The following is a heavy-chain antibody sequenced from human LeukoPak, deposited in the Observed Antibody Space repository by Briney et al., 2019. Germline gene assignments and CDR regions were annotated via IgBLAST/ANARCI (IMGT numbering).Heavy chain of an antibody. CDR3: ARARVYSGSYFG. D-gene: IGHD1-26*01. Sequence: SETLSLTCTVSGASISSYYWSWIRQPPGKGPEYIGYIYYSGSTNYNPSLKSRVTISVDTSKNQFSLKLSSVTAADTAVYYCARARVYSGSYFGWGQGTLVTVSS. CDR1: GASISSYY. CDR2: IYYSGST. J-gene: IGHJ4*02. V-gene: IGHV4-59*12.